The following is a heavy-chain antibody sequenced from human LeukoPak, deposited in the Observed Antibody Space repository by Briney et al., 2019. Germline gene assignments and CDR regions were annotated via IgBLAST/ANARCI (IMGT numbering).Heavy chain of an antibody. Sequence: VASVKVSCKASGYTFTGYYMHWVRQAPGQGLEWMGWINPNSGGTNYAQKFQGRVTMTRDTSISTAYMELSRLRSDDTAVHYCAVLGYCSSTSCKQSGGSGPQQPDLDYWGQGTLVTVSS. V-gene: IGHV1-2*02. CDR2: INPNSGGT. CDR1: GYTFTGYY. J-gene: IGHJ4*02. D-gene: IGHD2-2*01. CDR3: AVLGYCSSTSCKQSGGSGPQQPDLDY.